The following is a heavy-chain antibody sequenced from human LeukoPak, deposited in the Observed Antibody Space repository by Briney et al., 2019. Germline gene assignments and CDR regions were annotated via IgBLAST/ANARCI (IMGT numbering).Heavy chain of an antibody. V-gene: IGHV3-23*01. CDR2: ISGSGGST. J-gene: IGHJ4*02. CDR3: AKSPRSGGYKDY. CDR1: GFTFSSYA. D-gene: IGHD3-22*01. Sequence: GGSLRLSCAASGFTFSSYAMSWVRQAPEKGLEWVSAISGSGGSTYYADSVKGRFTISRDNSKNTLYLQMNSLRAEDTAVYYCAKSPRSGGYKDYWGQGTLVTVSS.